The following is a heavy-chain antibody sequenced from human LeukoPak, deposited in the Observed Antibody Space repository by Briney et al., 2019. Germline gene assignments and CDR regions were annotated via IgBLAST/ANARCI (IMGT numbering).Heavy chain of an antibody. CDR3: ARRGAPGYYDFWSGRDRWFDP. D-gene: IGHD3-3*01. CDR2: IYPGDSDT. V-gene: IGHV5-51*01. CDR1: GYSFTSYW. J-gene: IGHJ5*02. Sequence: GESLKISCKGSGYSFTSYWIGWVRQMPGKGLEWMGIIYPGDSDTGYSPSFQGQVTISADKSISTAYLQWSSLKASDTAMYYCARRGAPGYYDFWSGRDRWFDPWGQGTLVTVSS.